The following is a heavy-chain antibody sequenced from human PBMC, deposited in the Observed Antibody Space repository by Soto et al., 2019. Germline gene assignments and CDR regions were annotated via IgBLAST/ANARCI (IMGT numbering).Heavy chain of an antibody. CDR3: ARTLAARPPGAFDS. CDR1: GGTFTSYA. D-gene: IGHD6-6*01. J-gene: IGHJ3*02. CDR2: IITIFGTT. Sequence: QVQVVQSGAEVKKPGSSVKVSCKASGGTFTSYAITGVRQAPGQGLEWMGGIITIFGTTNYAQKFQGRVTITADESTSTAYMELSRLTSEDTAMYYCARTLAARPPGAFDSWGQGTMVTV. V-gene: IGHV1-69*01.